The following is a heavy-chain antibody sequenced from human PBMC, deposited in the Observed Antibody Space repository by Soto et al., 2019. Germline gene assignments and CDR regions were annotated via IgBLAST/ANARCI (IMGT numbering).Heavy chain of an antibody. CDR1: GGSFSGYY. CDR3: ARVSPQLRWGYYYCMDV. CDR2: INHSGST. Sequence: SETLSLTCAVYGGSFSGYYWSWIRQPPGKGLEWIGEINHSGSTNYNPSLKSRVTISVDTSKNQFSLKLSSVTAADTAVYYCARVSPQLRWGYYYCMDVWGQGTTVTVSS. V-gene: IGHV4-34*01. D-gene: IGHD2-2*01. J-gene: IGHJ6*02.